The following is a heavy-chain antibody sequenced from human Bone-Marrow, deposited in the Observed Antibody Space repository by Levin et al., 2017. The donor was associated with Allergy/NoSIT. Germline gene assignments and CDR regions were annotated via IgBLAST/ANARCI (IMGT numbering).Heavy chain of an antibody. J-gene: IGHJ4*02. Sequence: GSLRLSCTVSGGAISRHFWSWIRQPPGKGLEWIGYIYYSGITDYNPSLKSRATISADTTKTQLSLKLSSVTAADTAAYYCARGVNGDYNFDYWGQGILVTVSS. V-gene: IGHV4-59*11. CDR3: ARGVNGDYNFDY. D-gene: IGHD4-17*01. CDR2: IYYSGIT. CDR1: GGAISRHF.